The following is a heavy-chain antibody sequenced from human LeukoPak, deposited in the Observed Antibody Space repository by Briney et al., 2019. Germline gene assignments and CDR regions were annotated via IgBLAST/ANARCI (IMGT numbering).Heavy chain of an antibody. V-gene: IGHV3-23*01. J-gene: IGHJ4*02. CDR2: ICDSADST. D-gene: IGHD7-27*01. CDR3: AKGLVNGGNFDK. Sequence: GGSLRLSCEASEFTFSRSAMSWVRQAPGKGLEWVSAICDSADSTYYADSVKGRFTISRDNSKNTLYLQLNSLRAEDTAVYYCAKGLVNGGNFDKWGQGTLVTVSS. CDR1: EFTFSRSA.